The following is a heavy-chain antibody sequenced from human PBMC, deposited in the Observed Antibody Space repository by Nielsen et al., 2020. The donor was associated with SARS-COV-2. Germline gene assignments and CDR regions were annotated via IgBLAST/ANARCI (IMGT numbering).Heavy chain of an antibody. CDR1: GFTFSSYS. D-gene: IGHD5-12*01. J-gene: IGHJ6*02. CDR2: ISSSSSYI. CDR3: ARAISMDIVATIVNYYYYYGMDV. Sequence: GESLKISCAASGFTFSSYSMNWVRQAPGKGLEWVSSISSSSSYIYYADSVKGRFTISRDNAKNSLNLQMNSLRAEDTAVYYCARAISMDIVATIVNYYYYYGMDVWGQGTTVTVSS. V-gene: IGHV3-21*01.